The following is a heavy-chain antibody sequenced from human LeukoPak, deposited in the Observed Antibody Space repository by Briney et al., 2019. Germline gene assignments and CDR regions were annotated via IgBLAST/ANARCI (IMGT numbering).Heavy chain of an antibody. CDR2: IYYSGST. CDR3: ARLGGSSSPS. J-gene: IGHJ4*02. Sequence: SGTLSLTCTVSGGSISSSSYYWGWIRQPPGKGLEWIGSIYYSGSTYYNPSLKSRVTISVDTSKNQFSLKLSSVTAADTAVYYCARLGGSSSPSWGQGTLVTVSP. V-gene: IGHV4-39*01. D-gene: IGHD6-6*01. CDR1: GGSISSSSYY.